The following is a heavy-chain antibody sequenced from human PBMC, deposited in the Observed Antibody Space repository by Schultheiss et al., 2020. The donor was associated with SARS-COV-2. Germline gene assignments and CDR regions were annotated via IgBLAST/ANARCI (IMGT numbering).Heavy chain of an antibody. CDR2: VYPGDSDT. J-gene: IGHJ1*01. Sequence: GESLKISCKGSGYNFASYWIGWVRQMPGKGLEWMGIVYPGDSDTMYSPSFQGQVTISADKSITTAYLQWSSLKASDTAIYYCARSTRGYFQYWGLGTLVTVSS. V-gene: IGHV5-51*01. CDR1: GYNFASYW. D-gene: IGHD1-26*01. CDR3: ARSTRGYFQY.